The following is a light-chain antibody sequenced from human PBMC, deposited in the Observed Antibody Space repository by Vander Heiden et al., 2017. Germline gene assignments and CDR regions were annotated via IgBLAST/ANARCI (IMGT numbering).Light chain of an antibody. V-gene: IGKV1-9*01. CDR2: AAS. CDR3: QQFNSYAIT. J-gene: IGKJ5*01. Sequence: IQLTQSPSSLSASVGDRVTITCRASQGISSYLACYLQKPGKAPKLLIYAASTLQSGVPSRFSGSGSGTDFTLTISSLQPEDFATYYCQQFNSYAITFGQGTRLEIK. CDR1: QGISSY.